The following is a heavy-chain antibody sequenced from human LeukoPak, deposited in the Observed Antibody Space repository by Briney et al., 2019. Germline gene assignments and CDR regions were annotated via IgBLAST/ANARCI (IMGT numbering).Heavy chain of an antibody. D-gene: IGHD3-10*01. J-gene: IGHJ5*02. CDR1: GFTFSSYW. CDR3: AKASGEPYYYGSGSYYNEDWSDP. Sequence: GGSLRLSCAASGFTFSSYWMSWVRQAPGKGLEWVANIKQDGSEKYYVDSVKGRFTISRDNAKNSLYLQMNSLRAEDAALYYCAKASGEPYYYGSGSYYNEDWSDPWGQGTLVTVSS. CDR2: IKQDGSEK. V-gene: IGHV3-7*03.